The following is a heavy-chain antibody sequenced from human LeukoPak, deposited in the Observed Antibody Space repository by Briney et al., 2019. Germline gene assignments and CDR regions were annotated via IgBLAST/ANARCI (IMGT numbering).Heavy chain of an antibody. CDR2: VSGSGGST. J-gene: IGHJ3*02. CDR1: GFTFSRYD. Sequence: PGGSLRLSCAASGFTFSRYDLSWVRQAPGKGLEWVSGVSGSGGSTYYADSVKGRFTISRDNSKNTLYLQMNSLRAEDTAVYYCEKRYYDSSGTHAFDIWGQGTMVTVSS. D-gene: IGHD3-22*01. CDR3: EKRYYDSSGTHAFDI. V-gene: IGHV3-23*01.